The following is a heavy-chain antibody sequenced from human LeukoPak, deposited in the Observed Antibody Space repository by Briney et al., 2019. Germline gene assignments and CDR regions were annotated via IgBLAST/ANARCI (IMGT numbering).Heavy chain of an antibody. CDR3: ARDDIAAAGNIDY. Sequence: PSETLSLTCTVSGGSISSSSYYWGWIRQPPGKGLEWIGSIYYSGSTYYNPSLKSRVTISVDTSKNQFSLKLSSVTAADTAVYYCARDDIAAAGNIDYWGQGTLVTVSS. D-gene: IGHD6-13*01. CDR2: IYYSGST. CDR1: GGSISSSSYY. V-gene: IGHV4-39*07. J-gene: IGHJ4*02.